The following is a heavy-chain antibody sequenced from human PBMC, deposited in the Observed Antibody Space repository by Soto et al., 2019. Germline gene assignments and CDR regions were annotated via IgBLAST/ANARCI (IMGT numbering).Heavy chain of an antibody. Sequence: SVQVSCRTSGFMFTSSAVQWVRQARGQRLEWIGWLVVGSGNTHYAQHFQERATLTRDMSTGTAYMELSSLRSEDTAVYYCVRRHVSATGIDWFDPWGQGTLVTVSS. D-gene: IGHD6-13*01. V-gene: IGHV1-58*01. CDR1: GFMFTSSA. J-gene: IGHJ5*02. CDR2: LVVGSGNT. CDR3: VRRHVSATGIDWFDP.